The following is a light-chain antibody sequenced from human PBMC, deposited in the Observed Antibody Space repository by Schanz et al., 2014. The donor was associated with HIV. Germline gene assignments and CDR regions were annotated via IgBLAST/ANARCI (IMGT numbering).Light chain of an antibody. J-gene: IGKJ1*01. V-gene: IGKV1-17*01. CDR2: AAS. CDR1: QRISTY. CDR3: LQHNSYPRT. Sequence: DIQMTQSPSSLSASVGDRVTITCRASQRISTYLNWYQQKPGKPPSLLIYAASSLQSGVPSRFSGSGSGTEFTLTISSLQPEDFATYYCLQHNSYPRTFGQGTKVEIK.